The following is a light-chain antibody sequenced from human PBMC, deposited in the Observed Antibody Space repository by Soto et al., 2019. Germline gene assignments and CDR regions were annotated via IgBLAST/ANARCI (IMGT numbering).Light chain of an antibody. V-gene: IGLV1-44*01. CDR2: SNN. Sequence: QSSLTQPRSTSGTPGQRVTISCSGSRSNIGSNTVNWYQQLPGTAPKLLIYSNNQRPSGVPDRFSGSKSGTSASLAISGLQSEDEADYYCAAWDDSLNGYVFGTGTKVTVL. CDR3: AAWDDSLNGYV. J-gene: IGLJ1*01. CDR1: RSNIGSNT.